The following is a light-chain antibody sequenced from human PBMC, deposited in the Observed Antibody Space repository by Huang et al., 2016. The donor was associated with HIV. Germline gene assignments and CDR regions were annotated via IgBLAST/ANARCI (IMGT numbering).Light chain of an antibody. CDR2: GAS. V-gene: IGKV1-6*01. Sequence: PFSALFGDTVTITCRERTGRSDYVAWKQQKPGKAPKLRSSGASTLRSGVPSRFSGSGSGTDFTLTISSLQPEDYATYYCLQDHNYPRTFGQGTKVEI. CDR3: LQDHNYPRT. J-gene: IGKJ1*01. CDR1: TGRSDY.